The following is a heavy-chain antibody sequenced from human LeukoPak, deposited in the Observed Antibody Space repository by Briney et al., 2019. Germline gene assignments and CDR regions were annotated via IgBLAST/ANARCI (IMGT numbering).Heavy chain of an antibody. J-gene: IGHJ6*02. Sequence: GSLRLSCAASGFTFSSYAMHWVRQAPGKGLEWVAVISYDGSNKYYADSVKGRFTISRDNSKNTLYLQMNSLRAEDTAVYYCARDLTGYSSSWYYYYYGMDVWGQGTTVTVSS. CDR2: ISYDGSNK. CDR1: GFTFSSYA. D-gene: IGHD6-13*01. CDR3: ARDLTGYSSSWYYYYYGMDV. V-gene: IGHV3-30-3*01.